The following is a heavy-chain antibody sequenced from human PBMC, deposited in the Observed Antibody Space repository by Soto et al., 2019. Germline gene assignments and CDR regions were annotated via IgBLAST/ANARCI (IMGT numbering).Heavy chain of an antibody. D-gene: IGHD4-17*01. Sequence: SEILSLTCTVSGDSISRYYWSWIRQPPGKGLEWIGYIYYTGSPNYSPSLKSRVTISVDTSKKQFSLNLRSVTAADTAVYYCARQVYGAEYYYGMDVWGRGTTVTVSS. J-gene: IGHJ6*02. CDR2: IYYTGSP. CDR1: GDSISRYY. CDR3: ARQVYGAEYYYGMDV. V-gene: IGHV4-59*01.